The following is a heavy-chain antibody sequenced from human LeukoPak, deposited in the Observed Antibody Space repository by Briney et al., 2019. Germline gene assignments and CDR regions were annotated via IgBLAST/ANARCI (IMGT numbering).Heavy chain of an antibody. Sequence: AASVKVSCEASGYTFTSYFMHWVRQAPGQGLEWMGIINPNVGNTNYAQKFQGRVTMTRDTSTSTVYMELSSLRSEDTAVYYCARDRGGSYGYAFDIWGQGTMVTVSS. J-gene: IGHJ3*02. CDR1: GYTFTSYF. D-gene: IGHD1-26*01. CDR2: INPNVGNT. V-gene: IGHV1-46*01. CDR3: ARDRGGSYGYAFDI.